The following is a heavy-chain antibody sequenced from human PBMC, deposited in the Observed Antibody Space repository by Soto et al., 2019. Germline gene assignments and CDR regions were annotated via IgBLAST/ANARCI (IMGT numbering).Heavy chain of an antibody. CDR3: ARHSLALRKNNWFDP. CDR1: GDSIISSDFY. D-gene: IGHD3-3*02. J-gene: IGHJ5*02. V-gene: IGHV4-39*01. CDR2: IFYLGSS. Sequence: QLQLQESGPGLVKPSETLSLTCTVSGDSIISSDFYWGWVRQPPGKGLEWIGSIFYLGSSYYNPSLKSRVTMYVDTSKSQFSLRLRSVTAADTALYFCARHSLALRKNNWFDPWGQGIMVTVSS.